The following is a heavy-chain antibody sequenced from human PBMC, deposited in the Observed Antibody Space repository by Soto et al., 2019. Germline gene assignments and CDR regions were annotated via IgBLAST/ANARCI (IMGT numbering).Heavy chain of an antibody. J-gene: IGHJ3*02. Sequence: SETLSLTCTVSGGSISSSSYYWGWFRQPPGKGLEWIGSIYYSGSTYYNPSLKSRVTISVDTSKNQFSLKLSSVTAADTAVYYCASFFGGSHHDAFDIWGQGTMVT. CDR1: GGSISSSSYY. V-gene: IGHV4-39*01. D-gene: IGHD3-16*02. CDR2: IYYSGST. CDR3: ASFFGGSHHDAFDI.